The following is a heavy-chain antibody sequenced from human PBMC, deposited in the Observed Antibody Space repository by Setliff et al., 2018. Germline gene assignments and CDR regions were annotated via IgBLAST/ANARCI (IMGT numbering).Heavy chain of an antibody. J-gene: IGHJ6*02. V-gene: IGHV1-18*01. D-gene: IGHD1-20*01. Sequence: ASVKVSCKTSGYTFTNYGVTWVRQAPGQGLEWVGWISPHTGKTYFAQKLQGRVTMTTDTSTETAYMELRSLRSDDTAVYYCAKGGNITRETYYYYGMDVWGQGTTVTVSS. CDR2: ISPHTGKT. CDR1: GYTFTNYG. CDR3: AKGGNITRETYYYYGMDV.